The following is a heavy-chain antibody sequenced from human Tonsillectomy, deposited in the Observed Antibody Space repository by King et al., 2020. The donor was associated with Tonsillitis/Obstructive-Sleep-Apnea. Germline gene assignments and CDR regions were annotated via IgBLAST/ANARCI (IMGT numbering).Heavy chain of an antibody. CDR3: AKDQFKVYYDSSGYSSDY. V-gene: IGHV3-23*04. J-gene: IGHJ4*02. CDR2: ISGSGGST. CDR1: GFTFSSYA. Sequence: VQLVESGGGLVQPGGSLRLSCAASGFTFSSYAMSWVRQAPGKGLEWVSAISGSGGSTYYADSVKGRFTISRDNSKNTLYLQMNSLRAEDTAVYYCAKDQFKVYYDSSGYSSDYWGQGTLVTVSS. D-gene: IGHD3-22*01.